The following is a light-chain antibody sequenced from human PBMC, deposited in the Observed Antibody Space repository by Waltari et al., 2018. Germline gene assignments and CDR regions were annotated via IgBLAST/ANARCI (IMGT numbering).Light chain of an antibody. V-gene: IGKV3-20*01. CDR1: QSISSSF. CDR2: GVS. CDR3: QQYGSSLWT. Sequence: EIVLTQSPGTLSLSPGERATLSCRASQSISSSFLAWFQQKPGQAPRLLIHGVSSRATGIPDRFSGSGSGTDFTLTISRLEPEDFAVYYCQQYGSSLWTFGQGTKVEIK. J-gene: IGKJ1*01.